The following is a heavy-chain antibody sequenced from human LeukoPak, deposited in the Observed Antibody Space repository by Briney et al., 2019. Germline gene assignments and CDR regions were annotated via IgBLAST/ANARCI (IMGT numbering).Heavy chain of an antibody. D-gene: IGHD5-18*01. CDR3: ATRDPYSYKGRYCFDY. CDR1: GYTLTGLS. CDR2: FDPEDGET. J-gene: IGHJ4*02. V-gene: IGHV1-24*01. Sequence: GASVKVSCKVSGYTLTGLSMHWVRQAPGKGLEWMGGFDPEDGETIYAQKFQGRVTMTEDTSTDTAYMELSSLRSEDTAVYYCATRDPYSYKGRYCFDYWGQGTLVTVSS.